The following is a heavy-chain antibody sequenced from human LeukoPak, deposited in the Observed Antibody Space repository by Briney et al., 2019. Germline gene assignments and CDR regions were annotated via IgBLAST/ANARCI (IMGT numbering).Heavy chain of an antibody. Sequence: ASVKVSCKASGGTFSSYAISWVRQAPGQGLEWMGGIIPIFGTANYAQKFQGRVTITADESTSTAYMELSSLRAEDTAVYYCARENCSGGSCYPRGFDYWGQGTLVTVSS. CDR3: ARENCSGGSCYPRGFDY. V-gene: IGHV1-69*13. CDR1: GGTFSSYA. CDR2: IIPIFGTA. J-gene: IGHJ4*02. D-gene: IGHD2-15*01.